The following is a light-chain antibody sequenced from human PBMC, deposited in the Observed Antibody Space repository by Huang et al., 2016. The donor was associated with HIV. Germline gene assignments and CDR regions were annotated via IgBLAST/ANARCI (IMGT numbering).Light chain of an antibody. CDR2: STS. CDR3: QQHSNWPPMYT. Sequence: EVVMTQSPGNLSVSPGKRATLSCKTSESRNNTLVWYHQKPGQAPRLLIYSTSARATGVPARFSCCGSGTEFTLTISSLQSEDFGIYYCQQHSNWPPMYTFGQGTKLEI. V-gene: IGKV3-15*01. CDR1: ESRNNT. J-gene: IGKJ2*01.